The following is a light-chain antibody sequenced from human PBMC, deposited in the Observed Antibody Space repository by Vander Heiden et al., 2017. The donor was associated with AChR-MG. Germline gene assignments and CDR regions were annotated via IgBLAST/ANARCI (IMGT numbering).Light chain of an antibody. J-gene: IGLJ1*01. Sequence: QSALTQPASVSGSPGQSITISCTGTSSDVGSYNLVYWYQQHPGKAPKLMLYEVINRPSGFSNRSSGSNSGNPPSLTISGLKAEDEPNYSCSSNEGSSTYVSGPGTKFT. V-gene: IGLV2-23*02. CDR2: EVI. CDR3: SSNEGSSTYV. CDR1: SSDVGSYNL.